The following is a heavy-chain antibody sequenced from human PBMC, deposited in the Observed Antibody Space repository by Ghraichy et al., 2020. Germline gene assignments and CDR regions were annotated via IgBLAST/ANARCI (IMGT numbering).Heavy chain of an antibody. J-gene: IGHJ3*02. D-gene: IGHD2-2*01. V-gene: IGHV4-59*01. Sequence: SETLSLTCTVSGGSISSYYWSRIRQPPGKGLEWIRYIYYSGSTNYNPSLKSRVTISVDTSKNQFSLKLSSVTAADTAVYYCARMGRCSSTSCHFDIWGQGTMVTVSS. CDR3: ARMGRCSSTSCHFDI. CDR1: GGSISSYY. CDR2: IYYSGST.